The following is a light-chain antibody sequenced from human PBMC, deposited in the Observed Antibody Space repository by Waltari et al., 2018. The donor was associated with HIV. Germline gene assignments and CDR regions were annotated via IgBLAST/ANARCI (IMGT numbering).Light chain of an antibody. J-gene: IGLJ2*01. Sequence: QSVLTQAPSASGTPGQRVPLSCSGTGSNVGVNFVSWYQQLPGMAPKLLIYSNNERPSRVPDRFSGSKSGTSASLAISGLRSEDEAVYFCAAWDDSVSGWAFGEGTKVTVL. CDR1: GSNVGVNF. V-gene: IGLV1-47*01. CDR2: SNN. CDR3: AAWDDSVSGWA.